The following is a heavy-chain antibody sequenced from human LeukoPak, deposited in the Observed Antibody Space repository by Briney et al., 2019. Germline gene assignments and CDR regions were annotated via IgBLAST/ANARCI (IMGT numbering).Heavy chain of an antibody. Sequence: GASLRLSCAASGFTFSSYAMSWVRQAPGKGLVWVSAISGSGGSTYYADSVKGRFTISRDNSKNTLYLQMNSLRAEDTAVYYCAKDQRFLEWLAGYYFDYWGQGTLVTVSS. D-gene: IGHD3-3*01. J-gene: IGHJ4*02. CDR1: GFTFSSYA. CDR3: AKDQRFLEWLAGYYFDY. V-gene: IGHV3-23*01. CDR2: ISGSGGST.